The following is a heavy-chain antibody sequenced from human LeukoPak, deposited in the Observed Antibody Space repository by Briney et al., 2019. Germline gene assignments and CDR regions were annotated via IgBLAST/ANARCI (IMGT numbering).Heavy chain of an antibody. CDR1: GYSFTSYW. Sequence: GESLKISCKGSGYSFTSYWIGWVRQMPGKGLEWMGIIYPGDSDTRYSPSFQGQVTISADKSISTAYLQWSSLKASDTAMYYCARSGNGGRYFDWFNWFDPWGQGTLVTVSS. J-gene: IGHJ5*02. CDR2: IYPGDSDT. V-gene: IGHV5-51*01. D-gene: IGHD3-9*01. CDR3: ARSGNGGRYFDWFNWFDP.